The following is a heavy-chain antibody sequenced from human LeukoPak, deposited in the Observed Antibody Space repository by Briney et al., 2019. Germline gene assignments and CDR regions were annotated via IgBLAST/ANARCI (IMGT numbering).Heavy chain of an antibody. CDR3: ARSTDIVLMVYAFDY. CDR2: IYHSGST. D-gene: IGHD2-8*01. J-gene: IGHJ4*02. V-gene: IGHV4-38-2*02. CDR1: GYSISSDYY. Sequence: PSETLSLTCTVSGYSISSDYYWGWIRQPPGKGLEWIGSIYHSGSTYYNPSLKSRITISIDTSKNQFSLQLNSVTPEDTAVYYCARSTDIVLMVYAFDYWGQGTLVTVSS.